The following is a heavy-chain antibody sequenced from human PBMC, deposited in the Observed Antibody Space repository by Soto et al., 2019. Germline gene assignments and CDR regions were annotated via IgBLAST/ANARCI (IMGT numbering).Heavy chain of an antibody. CDR3: ARGFAHTIAARITIPAENWFDP. Sequence: SETLSLTCTVSGGSISSGGYYWSWIRQHPGKGLEWIGYIYYSGSTYYNPSLKSRVTISVDTSKNQFSLKLSSVTAADTAVYYCARGFAHTIAARITIPAENWFDPWGQGTLVTVSS. CDR2: IYYSGST. V-gene: IGHV4-31*03. J-gene: IGHJ5*02. D-gene: IGHD6-6*01. CDR1: GGSISSGGYY.